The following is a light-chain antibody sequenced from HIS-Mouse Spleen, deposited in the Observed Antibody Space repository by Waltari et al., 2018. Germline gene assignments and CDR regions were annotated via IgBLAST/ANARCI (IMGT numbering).Light chain of an antibody. Sequence: SYELTQPPSVSVSPGQTARITCSGDALPKKYAYWYQQKSGQAPVLAIYEDSKRPYGSPERFSGSSSGTMATLTISGAQVEDEADYYCYSTDSSGNHRVFGGGTKLTVL. CDR2: EDS. J-gene: IGLJ2*01. CDR3: YSTDSSGNHRV. V-gene: IGLV3-10*01. CDR1: ALPKKY.